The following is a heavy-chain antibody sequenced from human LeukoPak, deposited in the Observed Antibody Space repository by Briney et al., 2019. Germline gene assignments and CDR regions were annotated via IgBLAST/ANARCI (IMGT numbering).Heavy chain of an antibody. CDR1: GFTFSSYA. D-gene: IGHD4-11*01. Sequence: GGSLRLSCAASGFTFSSYAMSSVRQAPGKGLEWVSAISGSGGSTYYADSVKGRFTISRDNSKNTLYLQMNSLRAEDTAVYYCAKVPGQNTVIPDYWGQGTLVTVSS. J-gene: IGHJ4*02. CDR2: ISGSGGST. V-gene: IGHV3-23*01. CDR3: AKVPGQNTVIPDY.